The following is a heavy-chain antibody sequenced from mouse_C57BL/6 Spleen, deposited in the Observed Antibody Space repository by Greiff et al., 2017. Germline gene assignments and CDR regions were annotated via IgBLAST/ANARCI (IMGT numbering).Heavy chain of an antibody. V-gene: IGHV5-12*01. J-gene: IGHJ4*01. Sequence: DVKLVESGGGLLHPGGSLKLSTAPSGCTFRDYYVFWFRKTPEKRLEWVAYFSNVGGSTFYPDTVKGRFTISRDNAKNTLYLQMSRLKSEDTVMYYCARRPYDGYHDYYA. CDR1: GCTFRDYY. D-gene: IGHD2-3*01. CDR3: ARRPYDGYHDYYA. CDR2: FSNVGGST.